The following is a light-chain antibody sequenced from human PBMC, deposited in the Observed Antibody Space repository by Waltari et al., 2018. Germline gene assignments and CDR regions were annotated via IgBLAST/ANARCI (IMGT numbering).Light chain of an antibody. CDR2: GAS. CDR1: QSVSNSY. Sequence: EIVLTQSPGTLSLSPGERATLSCRASQSVSNSYLAWYQKPGQAPRFLIYGASSRATGIPDRFSGSGSGTDFTLTISRLEPEDFAVYYCQQYGSSPVLTFGGGTKVEIK. CDR3: QQYGSSPVLT. V-gene: IGKV3-20*01. J-gene: IGKJ4*01.